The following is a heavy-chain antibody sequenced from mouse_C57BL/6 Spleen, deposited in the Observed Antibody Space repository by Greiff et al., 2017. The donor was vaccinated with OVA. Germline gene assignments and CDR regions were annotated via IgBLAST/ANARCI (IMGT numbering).Heavy chain of an antibody. CDR2: IDPSDSYN. V-gene: IGHV1-69*01. CDR3: ARSLITTVVAPDY. Sequence: QVQLQQSGAELVMPGASVKLSCKASGYTFTSYWMHWVKQRPGPGLEWIGEIDPSDSYNNYNQKFKGKSTLTVDKSSSTAYMQLSSLTSEDSAVYYCARSLITTVVAPDYWGQGTTLTVSS. CDR1: GYTFTSYW. J-gene: IGHJ2*01. D-gene: IGHD1-1*01.